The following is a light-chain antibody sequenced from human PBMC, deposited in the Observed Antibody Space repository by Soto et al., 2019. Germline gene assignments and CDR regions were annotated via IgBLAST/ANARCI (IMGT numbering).Light chain of an antibody. CDR1: QSVSSSY. Sequence: ETVLTQSPGTLSLSPGERATLSCRASQSVSSSYLAWYQQKPGQAPRLLIYGASSRATGIPDRFSGSGSGTDSILTISRLEPDDFAVYYCHQYGSSPAFGGGTKVEIK. CDR3: HQYGSSPA. J-gene: IGKJ4*01. CDR2: GAS. V-gene: IGKV3-20*01.